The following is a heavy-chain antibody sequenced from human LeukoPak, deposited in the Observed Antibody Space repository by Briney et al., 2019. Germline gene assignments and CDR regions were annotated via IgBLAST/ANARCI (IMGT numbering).Heavy chain of an antibody. CDR3: ARDRSGYDSSGYSD. V-gene: IGHV4-31*03. CDR2: IYYSGST. CDR1: GGSLSSGGYY. J-gene: IGHJ4*02. D-gene: IGHD3-22*01. Sequence: PAETLSLTCTVSGGSLSSGGYYWSWIRQHPGKGLEWIGYIYYSGSTYYNPSLKSRVTISVDTSKNQFSLKLSSVTAADTAVYYCARDRSGYDSSGYSDWGQGTLVTVSS.